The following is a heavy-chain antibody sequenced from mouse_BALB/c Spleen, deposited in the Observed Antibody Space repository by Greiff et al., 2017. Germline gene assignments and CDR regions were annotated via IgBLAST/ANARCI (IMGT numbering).Heavy chain of an antibody. CDR1: GFTFSDYY. V-gene: IGHV5-4*02. D-gene: IGHD1-2*01. CDR2: ISDGGSYT. J-gene: IGHJ3*01. Sequence: EVQRVESGGGLVKPGGSLKFSCAASGFTFSDYYMYWVRQTPEKRLEWVATISDGGSYTYYPDSVKGRFTISRDNAKNNLYLQMSSLKSEDTAMYYCARADTLLRLRRGFAYWGQGTLVTVSA. CDR3: ARADTLLRLRRGFAY.